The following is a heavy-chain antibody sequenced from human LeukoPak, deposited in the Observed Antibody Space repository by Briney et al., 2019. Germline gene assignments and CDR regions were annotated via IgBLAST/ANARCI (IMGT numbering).Heavy chain of an antibody. D-gene: IGHD3-10*01. Sequence: PGGSLRLSCAASGFTFSSYGMHWVRQAPGKGLEWVAVISYDGSNKYYADSVKGRFTVSRDNSKNTLYLQMTNLRPEDTAKYYCAKRNTMIRGGPSFDYWGQGILVAVSS. J-gene: IGHJ4*02. CDR2: ISYDGSNK. CDR3: AKRNTMIRGGPSFDY. CDR1: GFTFSSYG. V-gene: IGHV3-30*18.